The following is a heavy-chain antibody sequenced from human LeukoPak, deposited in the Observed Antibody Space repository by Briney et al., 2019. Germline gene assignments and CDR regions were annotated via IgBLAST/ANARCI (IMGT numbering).Heavy chain of an antibody. J-gene: IGHJ4*02. CDR1: GFSFSNYW. CDR3: ARGYGSNSDN. Sequence: GGSLRLSCAASGFSFSNYWMSCVRQAPGKGLEWVANIKQDGSEKYYVDSVKGRFTISRDNAKNSLYLQMDSLRAEDTAMYYCARGYGSNSDNWGQGTLLTVSS. V-gene: IGHV3-7*04. CDR2: IKQDGSEK. D-gene: IGHD4-23*01.